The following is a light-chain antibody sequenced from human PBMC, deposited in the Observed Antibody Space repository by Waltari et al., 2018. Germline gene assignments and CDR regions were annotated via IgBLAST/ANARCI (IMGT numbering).Light chain of an antibody. J-gene: IGLJ3*02. Sequence: QSALTQPASVSGSPGQSITISCTGTSSAVGGYHYVSWYQKPPGKAHKLIIYDGSQRPLGVSNRFACCKCVNTASLTIAGLQAEDEAHYHCSSYTSSSTPWVFGGGTTLTVL. CDR1: SSAVGGYHY. V-gene: IGLV2-14*01. CDR2: DGS. CDR3: SSYTSSSTPWV.